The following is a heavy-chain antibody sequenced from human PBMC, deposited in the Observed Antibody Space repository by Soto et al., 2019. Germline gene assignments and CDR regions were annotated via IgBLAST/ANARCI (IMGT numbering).Heavy chain of an antibody. J-gene: IGHJ6*02. V-gene: IGHV4-31*03. CDR3: ARDPESARGSATSYGMDV. Sequence: PSETLSLTCTVSGGSISSGGYYWSWIRQHPGKGLEWIGYIYYSGSTYYNPSLKSRVTISVDTSKNQFSLKLSSVTAADTAVCYCARDPESARGSATSYGMDVWGQGTTVTVSS. CDR1: GGSISSGGYY. CDR2: IYYSGST. D-gene: IGHD1-26*01.